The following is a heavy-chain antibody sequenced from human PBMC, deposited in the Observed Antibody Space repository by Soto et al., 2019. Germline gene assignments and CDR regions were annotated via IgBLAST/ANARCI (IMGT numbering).Heavy chain of an antibody. CDR3: GRGRWAYSSGWYDY. D-gene: IGHD6-19*01. Sequence: QVQLVQSGAEVKKPGASVKVSCKASGYTFTSYDINWVRQATGQGLEWMGWMNPNSGNTGYAQKFQGRVTMTRNTSISTAYMGLSSLRSEDPAVYYCGRGRWAYSSGWYDYWGQGTLVTVSS. CDR1: GYTFTSYD. V-gene: IGHV1-8*01. CDR2: MNPNSGNT. J-gene: IGHJ4*02.